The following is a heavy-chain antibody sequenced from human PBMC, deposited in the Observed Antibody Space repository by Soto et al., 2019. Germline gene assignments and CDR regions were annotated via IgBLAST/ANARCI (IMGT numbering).Heavy chain of an antibody. Sequence: GSLRLSCAASGFTFSSYAMSWVRQAPGKGLEWVSAISGSGGSTYYADSVKGRFTISRDNSKNTLYLQMNSLRAEDTAVYYCAKTTYYYDSSGYPTTYYFDYWGQGTLVTVSS. D-gene: IGHD3-22*01. V-gene: IGHV3-23*01. J-gene: IGHJ4*02. CDR1: GFTFSSYA. CDR2: ISGSGGST. CDR3: AKTTYYYDSSGYPTTYYFDY.